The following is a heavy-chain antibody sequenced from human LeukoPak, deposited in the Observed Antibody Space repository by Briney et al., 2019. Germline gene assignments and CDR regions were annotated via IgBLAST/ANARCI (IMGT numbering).Heavy chain of an antibody. CDR1: GGSISSSSYY. CDR2: IYYSGST. CDR3: ARHTAFSGGAAAGTEG. J-gene: IGHJ4*02. Sequence: PSETLSLTYTVSGGSISSSSYYWGWIRQPPGKGLEWIGSIYYSGSTYYNPSLKSRVTISVDTSKNQFSLKLSSVTAADTAVYYCARHTAFSGGAAAGTEGWGQGTLVPVSS. D-gene: IGHD6-13*01. V-gene: IGHV4-39*01.